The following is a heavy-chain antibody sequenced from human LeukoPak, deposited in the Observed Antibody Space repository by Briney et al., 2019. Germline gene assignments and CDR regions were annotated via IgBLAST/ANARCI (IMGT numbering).Heavy chain of an antibody. Sequence: ASVKVSCKASGYTFTGYYMHWVRQAPGQGLEWMGWINPNSGGTNYAQKFQGRVTMTRDTSISTAYMELSRLRSDDTAVYYCATVRYDYGDYGRSYYYMDVWGKGTTVTISS. CDR3: ATVRYDYGDYGRSYYYMDV. CDR1: GYTFTGYY. CDR2: INPNSGGT. J-gene: IGHJ6*03. V-gene: IGHV1-2*02. D-gene: IGHD4-17*01.